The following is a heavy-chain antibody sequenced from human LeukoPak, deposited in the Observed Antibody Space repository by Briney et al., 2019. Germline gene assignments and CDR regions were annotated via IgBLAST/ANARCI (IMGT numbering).Heavy chain of an antibody. CDR3: ARGGRGSAAVVAPRSFDI. J-gene: IGHJ3*02. Sequence: GGPLRLSCAASGFTVSSIHMVWVRQAPGKGLEWVSVTYTGGNSYYADSVKGRFIISRDISKNTLYLQMNSLRAEDSALYYCARGGRGSAAVVAPRSFDIWGQGTMVTVSS. V-gene: IGHV3-53*01. D-gene: IGHD3-22*01. CDR1: GFTVSSIH. CDR2: TYTGGNS.